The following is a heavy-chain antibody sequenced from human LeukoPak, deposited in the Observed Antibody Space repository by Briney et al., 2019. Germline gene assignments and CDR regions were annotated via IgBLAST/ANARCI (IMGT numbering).Heavy chain of an antibody. CDR2: INSDGINT. CDR3: ARDLGQYYDTSDNWFDP. D-gene: IGHD3-22*01. V-gene: IGHV3-74*01. CDR1: GFTFSNYW. J-gene: IGHJ5*02. Sequence: GGYLRLSCAASGFTFSNYWMHWVRQAPGKGLVWVSRINSDGINTSYADSVKGRFTISRDNAKNTLNLQMNSLRAEDTAVYYCARDLGQYYDTSDNWFDPWGQGTLVTVSS.